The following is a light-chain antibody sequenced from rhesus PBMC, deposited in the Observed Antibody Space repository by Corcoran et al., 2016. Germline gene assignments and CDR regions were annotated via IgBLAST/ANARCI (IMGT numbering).Light chain of an antibody. CDR3: QQDYSWPLT. Sequence: EIVMTQSPATLSLSPGERATLSYRASQSVSRSLAWYQQKPGQAPRLLIYGASSRATGSPDRFSGSGSGTEFTLTISSLEPEDVGGYYCQQDYSWPLTFGGGTKVELK. CDR2: GAS. V-gene: IGKV3-42*01. CDR1: QSVSRS. J-gene: IGKJ4*01.